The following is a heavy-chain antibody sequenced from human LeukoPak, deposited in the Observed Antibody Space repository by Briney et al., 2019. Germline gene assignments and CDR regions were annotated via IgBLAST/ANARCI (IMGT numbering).Heavy chain of an antibody. CDR3: AKDRGDSYGLGAFDI. D-gene: IGHD2-21*02. CDR2: ISGGGGNT. V-gene: IGHV3-23*01. J-gene: IGHJ3*02. Sequence: GRSLRLSCAASGFTLSSYAMTWVRQAPGKGLEWVSAISGGGGNTFYADSVKGRFTISRDNSKNTLYLQMNSLRAEETAVYYCAKDRGDSYGLGAFDIWGQGTMVTVSS. CDR1: GFTLSSYA.